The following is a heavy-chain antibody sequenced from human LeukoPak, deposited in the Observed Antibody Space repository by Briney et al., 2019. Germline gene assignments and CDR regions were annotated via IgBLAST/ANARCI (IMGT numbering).Heavy chain of an antibody. CDR2: IYYSGST. CDR1: GGSISSSSYY. J-gene: IGHJ4*02. CDR3: ARDGRGGTD. V-gene: IGHV4-39*02. Sequence: SETLSLTCTVSGGSISSSSYYWGWIRQPPGKGLEWIGSIYYSGSTYYNPSLKSRVTISVDTSKNQFSLKLSSVTAADTAVYYCARDGRGGTDWGQGTLVTVSS. D-gene: IGHD2-15*01.